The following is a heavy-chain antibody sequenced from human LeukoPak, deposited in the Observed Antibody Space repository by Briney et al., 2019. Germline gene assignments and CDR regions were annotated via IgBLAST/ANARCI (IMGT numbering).Heavy chain of an antibody. CDR3: AKDRGVWAFDI. Sequence: PGRSLRLSCAASEITLSSYDMHWVRQAPGKALEWVAVISYDGSNKDYADSVKGRFTISRDNSKNTLDLQMNSLRAEDTAVYYCAKDRGVWAFDIWGQGTMVTVSS. J-gene: IGHJ3*02. CDR1: EITLSSYD. CDR2: ISYDGSNK. D-gene: IGHD3-10*01. V-gene: IGHV3-30-3*01.